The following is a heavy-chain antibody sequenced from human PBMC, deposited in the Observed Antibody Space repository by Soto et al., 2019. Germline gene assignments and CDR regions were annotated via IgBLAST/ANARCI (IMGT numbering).Heavy chain of an antibody. Sequence: QVQLVQSGAEVKKPGASVKVSCKASGYTFTGYYMHWVRQAPGQGLEWMGWFNPNSGGTNYAQKFQGWVTMTRDTSISTAYMELSRLRSDDTAVYYCARGFNIVVVPAAMALDYWGQGTLVTVSS. J-gene: IGHJ4*02. CDR2: FNPNSGGT. D-gene: IGHD2-2*01. CDR1: GYTFTGYY. CDR3: ARGFNIVVVPAAMALDY. V-gene: IGHV1-2*04.